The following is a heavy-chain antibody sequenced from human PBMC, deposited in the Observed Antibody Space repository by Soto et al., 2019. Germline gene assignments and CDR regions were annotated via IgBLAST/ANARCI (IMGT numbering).Heavy chain of an antibody. Sequence: SVKVSCKASGGTFSSYAISWVRPAPGQGLEWMGGIIPIFGTANYAQKFQGRVTITADEATSTAYMELSSLRSEDTAVYYCARENYDSSGYGAFDIWGQGTMVTVSS. J-gene: IGHJ3*02. CDR1: GGTFSSYA. CDR2: IIPIFGTA. V-gene: IGHV1-69*13. D-gene: IGHD3-22*01. CDR3: ARENYDSSGYGAFDI.